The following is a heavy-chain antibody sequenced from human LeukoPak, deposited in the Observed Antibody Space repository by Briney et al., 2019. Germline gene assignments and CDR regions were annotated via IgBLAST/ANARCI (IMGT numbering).Heavy chain of an antibody. CDR2: IIPILGIA. J-gene: IGHJ3*02. Sequence: GASVKVSCKASGGTFSSYAISWVRQAPGQGLEWMGRIIPILGIANYAQKFQGRVTITADKSTSTAYMELSSLRSEDTAVYYCASGVSFWRLSGQVDAFDIWGQGTMLTVSS. CDR1: GGTFSSYA. D-gene: IGHD2-8*01. V-gene: IGHV1-69*04. CDR3: ASGVSFWRLSGQVDAFDI.